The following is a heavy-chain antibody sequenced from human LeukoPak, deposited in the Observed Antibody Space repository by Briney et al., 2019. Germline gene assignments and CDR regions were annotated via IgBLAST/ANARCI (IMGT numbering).Heavy chain of an antibody. CDR3: ARGETYRRWFDP. CDR1: GYTFTGYY. D-gene: IGHD3-16*02. CDR2: MNPNSGNT. V-gene: IGHV1-8*02. J-gene: IGHJ5*02. Sequence: ASVKVSCKASGYTFTGYYMHWVRQATGQGLEWMGWMNPNSGNTGYAQKFQGRVTMTRNTSISTAYMELSSLRSEDTAVYYCARGETYRRWFDPWGQGTLVTVSS.